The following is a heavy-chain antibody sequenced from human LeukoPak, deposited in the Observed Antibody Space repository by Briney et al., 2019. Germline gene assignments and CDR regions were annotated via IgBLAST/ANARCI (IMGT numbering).Heavy chain of an antibody. J-gene: IGHJ4*02. Sequence: GGSLRLSCAGSGFMFTKHALSWVRQAPGKGLEWVSVISGSGGSRHYVDSVKGRFTVSRDNSKNTLYLELNNPRVEDTAVYYCAKGVDEYGSGSFVEHWGQGTLVTVSS. CDR3: AKGVDEYGSGSFVEH. CDR1: GFMFTKHA. V-gene: IGHV3-23*01. CDR2: ISGSGGSR. D-gene: IGHD3-10*01.